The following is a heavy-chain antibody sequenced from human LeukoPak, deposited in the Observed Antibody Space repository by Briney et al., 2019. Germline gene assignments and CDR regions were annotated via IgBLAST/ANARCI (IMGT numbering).Heavy chain of an antibody. J-gene: IGHJ6*02. CDR2: INPNSGGT. D-gene: IGHD6-6*01. CDR3: ARDIVEYSSPFSNYYYYYYGMDV. CDR1: GYTFTGYY. Sequence: GASVKVSCKASGYTFTGYYMHWVRQAPGQGLKWMGWINPNSGGTNYAQKFQGRVTMTRDTSISTAYMELSRLRSDDTAVYYCARDIVEYSSPFSNYYYYYYGMDVWGQGTTVTVSS. V-gene: IGHV1-2*02.